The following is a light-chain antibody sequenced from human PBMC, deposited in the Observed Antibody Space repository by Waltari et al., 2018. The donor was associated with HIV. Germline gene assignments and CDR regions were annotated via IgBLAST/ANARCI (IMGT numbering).Light chain of an antibody. V-gene: IGKV1-39*01. CDR3: QQSYSTPRT. Sequence: DIQMTQSPSSLSASVGDRITITCRASQSISSYLNWYQQKPGQAPKLLIYAASSLQSGVPARFSGSGSGTDFTLTISSLQPEDFAPYYCQQSYSTPRTFGQGTKVEIK. J-gene: IGKJ1*01. CDR1: QSISSY. CDR2: AAS.